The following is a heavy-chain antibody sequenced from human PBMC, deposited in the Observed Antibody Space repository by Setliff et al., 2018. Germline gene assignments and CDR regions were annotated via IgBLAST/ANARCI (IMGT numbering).Heavy chain of an antibody. D-gene: IGHD2-15*01. V-gene: IGHV1-18*01. CDR2: ISPYNGDA. Sequence: SVKVSCKTSGYNFVTFGVNWVRQVPGQGVEWMGWISPYNGDANYAQKFQGRVTMTTDTSTGTAYMELRTLSSDDTAVYYCTRGRGPRVVVAVPLDFWGQGTLVTVSS. CDR3: TRGRGPRVVVAVPLDF. CDR1: GYNFVTFG. J-gene: IGHJ4*02.